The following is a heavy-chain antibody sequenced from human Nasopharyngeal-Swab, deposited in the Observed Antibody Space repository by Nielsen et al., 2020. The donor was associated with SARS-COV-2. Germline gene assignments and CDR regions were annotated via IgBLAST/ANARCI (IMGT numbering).Heavy chain of an antibody. J-gene: IGHJ4*02. CDR3: ARNHNGLS. V-gene: IGHV3-30*04. CDR1: DFYFSIYS. D-gene: IGHD1-1*01. CDR2: MSGDGSEK. Sequence: GESLKISCAASDFYFSIYSMVWVRQAPGKGLGWVAAMSGDGSEKNYADSVTGRFTISKDNSKNTLYLQMNSLRPDDTAVYFCARNHNGLSWGQGTLVTVSS.